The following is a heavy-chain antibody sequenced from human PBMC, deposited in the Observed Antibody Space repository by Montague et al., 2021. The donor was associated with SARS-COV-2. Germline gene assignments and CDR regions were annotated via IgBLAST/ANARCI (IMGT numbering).Heavy chain of an antibody. J-gene: IGHJ4*01. V-gene: IGHV4-39*01. Sequence: SETLSLTCTVSGGPISISGYYWGWVRQPPGKGLEWIGTTYYSGTSYLNPPLNSRATMSVDPSKNQFSLKLTSVTAADTALYYCAGMVSPDGLLFGQLPDGDDFDNWGQGTLVTVSS. CDR2: TYYSGTS. CDR1: GGPISISGYY. D-gene: IGHD3-10*02. CDR3: AGMVSPDGLLFGQLPDGDDFDN.